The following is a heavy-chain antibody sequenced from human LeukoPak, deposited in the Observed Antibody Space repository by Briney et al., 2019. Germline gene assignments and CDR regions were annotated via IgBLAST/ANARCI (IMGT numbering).Heavy chain of an antibody. CDR2: MNPNSGNT. J-gene: IGHJ3*02. CDR1: GYTFTSYD. D-gene: IGHD3-10*01. Sequence: GASVKVSCKASGYTFTSYDINWVRQATGQGREWMGWMNPNSGNTGYAQKFQGRVTMTRNTSISTAYMELSSLRSEDTAVYYCARGLPSMVGGAGRAFDIWGQGTMVTVSS. CDR3: ARGLPSMVGGAGRAFDI. V-gene: IGHV1-8*01.